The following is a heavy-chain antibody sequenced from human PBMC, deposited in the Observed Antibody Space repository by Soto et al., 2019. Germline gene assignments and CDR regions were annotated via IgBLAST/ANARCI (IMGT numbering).Heavy chain of an antibody. Sequence: PGGSLRLSCAASGFNFGDFYMSWIRQAPGKGLEWVSFMSGSGASVYYADSVKGRFTISRDNAKNSLYLQMNSLRADDTAMYYCARQHDLADDLDLWGQGTAVTVSS. CDR1: GFNFGDFY. D-gene: IGHD3-3*01. J-gene: IGHJ5*02. V-gene: IGHV3-11*01. CDR2: MSGSGASV. CDR3: ARQHDLADDLDL.